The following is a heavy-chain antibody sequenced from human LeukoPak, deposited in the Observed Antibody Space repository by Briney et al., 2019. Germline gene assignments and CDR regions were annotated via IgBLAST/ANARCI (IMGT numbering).Heavy chain of an antibody. D-gene: IGHD4-17*01. CDR1: GFTFNSYV. Sequence: GGSLRLSCAASGFTFNSYVMSWVRQAPGKGLEWVVAISGSGASTYYADSVKGRFTIPRDNSKNTLYLQMNSLRAEDTAVYYCARDLNYGDYFDYWGQGTLVTVSS. CDR2: ISGSGAST. V-gene: IGHV3-23*01. J-gene: IGHJ4*02. CDR3: ARDLNYGDYFDY.